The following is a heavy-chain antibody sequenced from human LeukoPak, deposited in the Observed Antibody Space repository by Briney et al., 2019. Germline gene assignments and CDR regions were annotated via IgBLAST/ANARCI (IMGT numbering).Heavy chain of an antibody. Sequence: PSETLSLTCTVSDGSITNYDWSWVRQPPGKGLEFIGHVHYSGTTNYNPSLRSRVTISIDTSKKHFFLKLSSVTAADTAVYYCAGSRIAARPHYFDYWGQGTLVTVSS. CDR1: DGSITNYD. CDR2: VHYSGTT. J-gene: IGHJ4*02. V-gene: IGHV4-59*01. D-gene: IGHD6-6*01. CDR3: AGSRIAARPHYFDY.